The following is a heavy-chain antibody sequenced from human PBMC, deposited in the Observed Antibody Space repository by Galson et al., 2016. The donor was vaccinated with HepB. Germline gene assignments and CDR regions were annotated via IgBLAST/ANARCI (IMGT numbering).Heavy chain of an antibody. CDR3: ARDYPVFIQLVSLAARLDV. J-gene: IGHJ6*02. V-gene: IGHV1-2*06. CDR2: INPNTGGT. CDR1: GNTFTDY. D-gene: IGHD5-24*01. Sequence: SVKVSCKASGNTFTDYVSWVRQAPGQGLEWMGRINPNTGGTNYAQKFQGRVTMTWDTSISTAYMQLTRLRSDDTAVYYCARDYPVFIQLVSLAARLDVWGQGTTVTVSS.